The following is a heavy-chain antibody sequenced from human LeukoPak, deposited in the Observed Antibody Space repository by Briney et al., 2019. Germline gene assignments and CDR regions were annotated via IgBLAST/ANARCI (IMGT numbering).Heavy chain of an antibody. CDR1: GFTFSSYA. Sequence: GGSLRLSCAASGFTFSSYAMSWVRQAPGKGLEWVSGISGSGDNTHYADSVKGRFTISRDNSKNTLYLQMNSLRVEDTAVYYCAKDQYDYVRGEFDYWGQGTLVTVSS. J-gene: IGHJ4*02. D-gene: IGHD3-16*01. CDR3: AKDQYDYVRGEFDY. V-gene: IGHV3-23*01. CDR2: ISGSGDNT.